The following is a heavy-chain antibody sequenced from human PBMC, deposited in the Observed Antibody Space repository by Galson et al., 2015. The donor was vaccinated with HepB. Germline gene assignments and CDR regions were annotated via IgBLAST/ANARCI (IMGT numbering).Heavy chain of an antibody. Sequence: SLRLSCAASRFTFTRYAMTWVRQAPGKGLEWVASITSSGGKTYYTDSVKGRFTISRDNSKNTLFLQLNSLRAEDTAVYYCAKDGIMVANNPYHFHYWGQGTLVTVSS. CDR1: RFTFTRYA. J-gene: IGHJ4*02. D-gene: IGHD2-15*01. CDR2: ITSSGGKT. V-gene: IGHV3-23*01. CDR3: AKDGIMVANNPYHFHY.